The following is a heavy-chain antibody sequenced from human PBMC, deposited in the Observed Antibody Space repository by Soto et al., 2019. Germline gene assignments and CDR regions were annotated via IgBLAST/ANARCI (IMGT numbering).Heavy chain of an antibody. Sequence: ASVKVSCKASGYTFTSYDINWVRQATGQGXEWMGWMNPNSGNTGYAQKFQGRVTMTRNTSISTAYMELSSLRSEDTAVYYCARVRGIAARASQNYHWLDPWGQGTLVTVSS. V-gene: IGHV1-8*01. CDR3: ARVRGIAARASQNYHWLDP. J-gene: IGHJ5*02. CDR2: MNPNSGNT. D-gene: IGHD6-6*01. CDR1: GYTFTSYD.